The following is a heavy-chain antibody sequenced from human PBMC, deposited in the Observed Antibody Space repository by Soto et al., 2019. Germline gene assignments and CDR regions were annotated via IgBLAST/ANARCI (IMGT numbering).Heavy chain of an antibody. CDR1: GGTFSSYT. CDR3: ARVRDWNDPYNSFDT. D-gene: IGHD1-1*01. V-gene: IGHV1-69*02. CDR2: IIPILGIA. J-gene: IGHJ5*02. Sequence: QVQLVQSGAEVKKPGSSVKVSCKASGGTFSSYTISWVRQAPGPGLEWMGRIIPILGIANYAQKFHGRVTIPADKPTSTAYLERSRLRSEDTAVYYCARVRDWNDPYNSFDTWGQGTLVTVSS.